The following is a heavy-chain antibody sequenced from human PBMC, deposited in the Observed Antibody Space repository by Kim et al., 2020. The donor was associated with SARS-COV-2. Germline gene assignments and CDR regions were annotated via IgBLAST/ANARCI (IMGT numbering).Heavy chain of an antibody. Sequence: GGSLRLSCAASGFTFSNFWMNWVRQAPGNGLEWVANIKKDGTEKNYVDSVKGRFTISRDNTKKPLYLQMDSLRAEDTAVYYCARDSNSYGSGSVDFWGQG. D-gene: IGHD3-10*01. CDR2: IKKDGTEK. CDR3: ARDSNSYGSGSVDF. V-gene: IGHV3-7*03. J-gene: IGHJ4*02. CDR1: GFTFSNFW.